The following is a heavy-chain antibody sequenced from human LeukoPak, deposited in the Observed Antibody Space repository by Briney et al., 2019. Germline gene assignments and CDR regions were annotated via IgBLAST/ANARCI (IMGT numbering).Heavy chain of an antibody. D-gene: IGHD3-22*01. Sequence: GGSLRLSCAASGFTFSSYGMHWVRQAPGKGLEWVAVIWSDGITQYYADSVKGRFTISRDNSKSTLSLQMNRLRFEDTAFYYCVREYDRRWYYFDYWGQGTLATVS. CDR3: VREYDRRWYYFDY. J-gene: IGHJ4*02. CDR1: GFTFSSYG. V-gene: IGHV3-33*08. CDR2: IWSDGITQ.